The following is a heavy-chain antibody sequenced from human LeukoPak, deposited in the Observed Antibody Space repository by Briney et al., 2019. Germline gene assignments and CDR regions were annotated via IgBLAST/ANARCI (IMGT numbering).Heavy chain of an antibody. Sequence: SETLSLTCAVYGGSFSGYYWSWIRQPPGKGLEWIGEINHSGSTNYTPSLKSRVTISVDTSKNQFSLKLSPVTAADTAVYYCARGVMRGYYGSGSYFGYWGQGTLVTVSS. CDR1: GGSFSGYY. D-gene: IGHD3-10*01. CDR2: INHSGST. V-gene: IGHV4-34*01. J-gene: IGHJ4*02. CDR3: ARGVMRGYYGSGSYFGY.